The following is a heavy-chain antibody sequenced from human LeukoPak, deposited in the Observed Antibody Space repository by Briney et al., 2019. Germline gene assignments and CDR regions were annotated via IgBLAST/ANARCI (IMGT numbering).Heavy chain of an antibody. V-gene: IGHV3-21*01. CDR1: GFTFSSYS. Sequence: GGSLRLSCAASGFTFSSYSMNWVRQAPGKGLEWVSSISSSSSYIYYADSVKGRFTITRDNAKNSLYLQMNSLRAEDTAVYYCARQTSSSWYYFDYWGQGTLVTVSS. CDR3: ARQTSSSWYYFDY. J-gene: IGHJ4*02. D-gene: IGHD6-13*01. CDR2: ISSSSSYI.